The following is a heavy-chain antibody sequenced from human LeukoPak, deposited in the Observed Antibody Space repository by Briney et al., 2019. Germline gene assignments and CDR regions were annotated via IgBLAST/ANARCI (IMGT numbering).Heavy chain of an antibody. CDR3: ATRSAVAGLDAFDI. D-gene: IGHD6-19*01. CDR2: FDPEDGET. Sequence: ASVKVSCKVSGYTLTQLSMHWVRQAPGKGLEWMGGFDPEDGETIYAQKFQGRVTMTEDTSTETAYMELSSLRSEDTAVYYCATRSAVAGLDAFDIWGQGTMVTVSS. J-gene: IGHJ3*02. V-gene: IGHV1-24*01. CDR1: GYTLTQLS.